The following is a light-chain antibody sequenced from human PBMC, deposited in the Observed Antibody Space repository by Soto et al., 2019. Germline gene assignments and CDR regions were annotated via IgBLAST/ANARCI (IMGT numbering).Light chain of an antibody. CDR1: SSDVGGYKY. V-gene: IGLV2-14*03. J-gene: IGLJ2*01. CDR3: SSYTSESTYVV. CDR2: EVS. Sequence: QSALTQPASVSGSPGQSITISCTGTSSDVGGYKYVSWYQQHPGKAPKLMIYEVSNGPSGVSNRFSGSKSGNTASLTISGLQAEDEGDYYCSSYTSESTYVVFGGGTKLTVL.